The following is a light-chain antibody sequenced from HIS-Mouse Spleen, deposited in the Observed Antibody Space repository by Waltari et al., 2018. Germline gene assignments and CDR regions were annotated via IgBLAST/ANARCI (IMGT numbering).Light chain of an antibody. CDR3: QQYNNWPPYT. CDR1: QSVSSN. V-gene: IGKV3-15*01. CDR2: GAS. J-gene: IGKJ2*01. Sequence: EIAMTHSPATLSVSPGERATLSCRASQSVSSNLAWYQQKPGQAPRLPIYGASTRATGIPARFSGSGSGTEFTLTISSLQSEDFAVYYCQQYNNWPPYTFGQGTKLEIK.